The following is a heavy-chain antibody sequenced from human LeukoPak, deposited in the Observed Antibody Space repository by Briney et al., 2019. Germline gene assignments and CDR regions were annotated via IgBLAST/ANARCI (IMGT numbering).Heavy chain of an antibody. Sequence: ASVKVSCKASGYTFTSYYMHWVRQAPGQGLERMGIINPSGGSTSYAQKFQGRVTMTRDTSTSTVYMELSSLRSEDTAVYYCARARTYYDILTGYLDYWGQGTLVTVSS. CDR2: INPSGGST. J-gene: IGHJ4*02. CDR1: GYTFTSYY. V-gene: IGHV1-46*01. D-gene: IGHD3-9*01. CDR3: ARARTYYDILTGYLDY.